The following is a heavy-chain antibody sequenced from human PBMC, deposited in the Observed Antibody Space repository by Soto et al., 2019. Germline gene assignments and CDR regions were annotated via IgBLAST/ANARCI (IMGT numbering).Heavy chain of an antibody. CDR3: ARYLSGSYDYYGMDA. V-gene: IGHV2-70*11. Sequence: SGPTLVNPTQTLTLTCTFSVFSLSTSGMCVSWIRQPPGKALEWLARIDWDDDKYYSTSLKTRLTISKDTSKNQVVLTMTNMGPVDTATYYCARYLSGSYDYYGMDAWGQGTTVTVSS. CDR1: VFSLSTSGMC. D-gene: IGHD1-26*01. CDR2: IDWDDDK. J-gene: IGHJ6*02.